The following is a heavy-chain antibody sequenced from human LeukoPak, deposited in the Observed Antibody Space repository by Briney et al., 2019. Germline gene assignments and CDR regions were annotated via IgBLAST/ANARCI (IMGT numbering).Heavy chain of an antibody. V-gene: IGHV3-23*01. Sequence: GSLRLSCAASGFTFSSYAMSWVRQAPGKGLEWVSAISGSGGSTYYADSVKGRFTISRDNAKNTLYLQMNSLRAEDTAVYYCARARMGAYFDYWGQGILVTVSS. CDR1: GFTFSSYA. CDR2: ISGSGGST. D-gene: IGHD4/OR15-4a*01. J-gene: IGHJ4*02. CDR3: ARARMGAYFDY.